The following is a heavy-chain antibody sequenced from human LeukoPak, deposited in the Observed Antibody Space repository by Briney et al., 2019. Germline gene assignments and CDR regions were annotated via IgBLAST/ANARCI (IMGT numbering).Heavy chain of an antibody. J-gene: IGHJ5*02. CDR2: IRDSGEA. V-gene: IGHV3-66*03. D-gene: IGHD3/OR15-3a*01. Sequence: GGSLRLSCAVSGFRVSGYYMSWVRQAPGKGLEWVGLIRDSGEAFYADFARGRFAISRDESENTLYLQMNSLRVEDTAVYFCARDRAANQDWVEFDPWGQGTPVIVSS. CDR3: ARDRAANQDWVEFDP. CDR1: GFRVSGYY.